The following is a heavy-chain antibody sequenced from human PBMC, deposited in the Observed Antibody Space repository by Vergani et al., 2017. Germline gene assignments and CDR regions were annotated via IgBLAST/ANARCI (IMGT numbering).Heavy chain of an antibody. Sequence: QVQLVESGGGVVQPGRSLRLSCAASGFTFSSYGMHWVRQAPGKGLEWVAVIWYDGSNKYYADSVKGRFTISRDNYKNTLYLQMNSLRAEDTAVYYCARDHFGYYGSGSYYLYYYMDVWGKGTTVTVSS. CDR1: GFTFSSYG. V-gene: IGHV3-33*01. J-gene: IGHJ6*03. D-gene: IGHD3-10*01. CDR2: IWYDGSNK. CDR3: ARDHFGYYGSGSYYLYYYMDV.